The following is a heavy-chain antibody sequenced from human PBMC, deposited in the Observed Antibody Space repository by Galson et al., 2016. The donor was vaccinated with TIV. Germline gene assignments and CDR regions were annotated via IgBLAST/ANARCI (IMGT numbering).Heavy chain of an antibody. Sequence: ETLSLTCDVSGVSINNPNWWNWVRQPPGKRLEWVGQIYHSGGTNYSPSLRHRVTISIDKSRNQFSLKLSSVTAADTAVYYCATALPYYDGYYFDYWGPGTPVAVSS. V-gene: IGHV4/OR15-8*02. D-gene: IGHD3-22*01. CDR1: GVSINNPNW. J-gene: IGHJ4*02. CDR3: ATALPYYDGYYFDY. CDR2: IYHSGGT.